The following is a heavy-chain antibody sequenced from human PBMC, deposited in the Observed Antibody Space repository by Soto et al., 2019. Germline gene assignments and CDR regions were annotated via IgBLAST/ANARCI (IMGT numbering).Heavy chain of an antibody. CDR1: VFIFNNYW. D-gene: IGHD3-16*02. V-gene: IGHV3-30*18. CDR3: VKELLSVSYRFDK. J-gene: IGHJ4*01. CDR2: ISSDGSET. Sequence: VQLVESGGGVVQHGRSLRLSCAASVFIFNNYWMHWVRQAPGKGLEWVAVISSDGSETYYGDSAKGLFTISSDNSKKLLFLEMPSVRFEDTGVYDCVKELLSVSYRFDKSGPGPLVNVSP.